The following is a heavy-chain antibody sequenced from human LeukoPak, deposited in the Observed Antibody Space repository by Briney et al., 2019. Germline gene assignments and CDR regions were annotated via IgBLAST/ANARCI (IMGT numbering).Heavy chain of an antibody. CDR3: ARSSGWDYFDY. Sequence: TSSETLSLTCTVSGGSISSSTYYWGWIRQPPGKGLEWIGSIYCSGSTYYNPSLKSRVTISVDTSKNQFSLKLSSVTAADTAVYYCARSSGWDYFDYWGQGTLVTVSS. CDR1: GGSISSSTYY. V-gene: IGHV4-39*07. D-gene: IGHD6-19*01. CDR2: IYCSGST. J-gene: IGHJ4*02.